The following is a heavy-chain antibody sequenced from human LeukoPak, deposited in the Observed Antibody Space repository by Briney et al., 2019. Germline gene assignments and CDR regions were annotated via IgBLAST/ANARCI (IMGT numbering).Heavy chain of an antibody. CDR1: GYSISSGYY. J-gene: IGHJ5*02. D-gene: IGHD3-22*01. V-gene: IGHV4-38-2*01. CDR3: ARPPLSGYIFWFDP. CDR2: IYHSGST. Sequence: SETLSPTCAVSGYSISSGYYWGWIRQPPGKGLEWIGSIYHSGSTYYNPSLKSRVTISVDTSKNQISLKLSSVTAADTAVYYCARPPLSGYIFWFDPWGQGTLVTVSS.